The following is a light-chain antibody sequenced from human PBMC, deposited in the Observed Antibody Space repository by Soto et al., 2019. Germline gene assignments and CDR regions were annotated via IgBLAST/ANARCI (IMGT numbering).Light chain of an antibody. Sequence: EIVLTQSPGTLSLSPGERATLSCRASQSVSVNSLAWYQQKGGQAPRLLIYAASTRATGVPDRFSGTGSGTDFALTISRRETDDSAVYYCQQYGCSPFTFGPGTKVDIK. J-gene: IGKJ3*01. CDR1: QSVSVNS. CDR2: AAS. CDR3: QQYGCSPFT. V-gene: IGKV3-20*01.